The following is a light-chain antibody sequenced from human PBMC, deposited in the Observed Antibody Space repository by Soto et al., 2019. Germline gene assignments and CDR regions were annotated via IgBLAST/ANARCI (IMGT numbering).Light chain of an antibody. CDR1: QSVSGD. V-gene: IGKV3-15*01. Sequence: EVLMTQSPATLSVSPGGRATLSCMASQSVSGDLAWYQQKPGHTPRLLIYAISARATGIPATFSGSGSGTEFTLTITSLQYEHSGVYYCQQYNKWPWTFGQGTKVDIK. J-gene: IGKJ1*01. CDR2: AIS. CDR3: QQYNKWPWT.